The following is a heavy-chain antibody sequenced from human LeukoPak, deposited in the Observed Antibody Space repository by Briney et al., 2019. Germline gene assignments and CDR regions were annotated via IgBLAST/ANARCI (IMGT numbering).Heavy chain of an antibody. D-gene: IGHD6-13*01. Sequence: GESLKISCKGSGYSFSNPWIGWVRQMPGKGLEWMGAIYPGDSDTRYTPSFQGQVTISADKSSSTAYLQWSSLKASDTAMYYCARHKPAATDYWGQGTLITVSS. CDR2: IYPGDSDT. V-gene: IGHV5-51*01. J-gene: IGHJ4*02. CDR1: GYSFSNPW. CDR3: ARHKPAATDY.